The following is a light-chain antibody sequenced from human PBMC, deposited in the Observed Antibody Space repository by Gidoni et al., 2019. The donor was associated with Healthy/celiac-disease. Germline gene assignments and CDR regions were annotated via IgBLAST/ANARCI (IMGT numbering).Light chain of an antibody. CDR3: QSYDSSLSGSGV. V-gene: IGLV1-40*01. Sequence: QSVLTQPPSVSAAPGPRVPISCTGSSSNIGAGYDVHWYQQLPGTAPKLLIYGNSNRPSGVPDRFSGSKSGTSASLAITGLQAEDEADYYCQSYDSSLSGSGVFGGGTKLTVL. CDR2: GNS. J-gene: IGLJ3*02. CDR1: SSNIGAGYD.